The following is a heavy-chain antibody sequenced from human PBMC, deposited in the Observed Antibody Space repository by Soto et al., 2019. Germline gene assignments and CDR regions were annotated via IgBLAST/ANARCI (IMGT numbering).Heavy chain of an antibody. CDR2: IIPVFGTP. CDR1: GGTFNIYT. V-gene: IGHV1-69*01. CDR3: ARGPYYDLANGYADFDY. Sequence: QVPLVQSGAEMKKPGSSLKVSCKASGGTFNIYTISWVRQAPGHGLEWMGGIIPVFGTPSHAQNFRDRLTISADESTSAAYMEVSGLRSEDTAMYYSARGPYYDLANGYADFDYWGQETLVIVSS. J-gene: IGHJ4*02. D-gene: IGHD3-3*01.